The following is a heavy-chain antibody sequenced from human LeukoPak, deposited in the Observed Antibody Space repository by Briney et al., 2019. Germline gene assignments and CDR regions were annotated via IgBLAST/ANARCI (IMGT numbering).Heavy chain of an antibody. Sequence: ASVKVSCKASGYTFTSYYMHWVRQAPGQGLEWMGMINPTGGSTGYAQKFQGRVTMTRDTSTSTVYMELSSLRSEDTAVYYCTRSQYYGVDVWGQGTTVTVSS. J-gene: IGHJ6*02. V-gene: IGHV1-46*01. CDR2: INPTGGST. CDR3: TRSQYYGVDV. CDR1: GYTFTSYY.